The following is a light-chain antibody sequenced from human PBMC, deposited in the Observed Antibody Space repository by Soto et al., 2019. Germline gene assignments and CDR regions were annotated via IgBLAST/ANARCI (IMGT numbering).Light chain of an antibody. CDR2: ATS. Sequence: DIQMTQSPSSVSASVGDRVTITCRATQVISSWLAWYQQKPGKAPKLLIYATSNLQSGVPSRFSGSGSGTYFTLTITSLQPEDFATYYCQQANSFPYTFGQGTKLEIK. CDR3: QQANSFPYT. CDR1: QVISSW. V-gene: IGKV1-12*01. J-gene: IGKJ2*01.